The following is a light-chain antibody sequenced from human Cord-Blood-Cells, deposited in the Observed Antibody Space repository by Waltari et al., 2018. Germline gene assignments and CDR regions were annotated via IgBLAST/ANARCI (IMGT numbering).Light chain of an antibody. V-gene: IGLV2-23*01. Sequence: QSALTQPASVSGSPGQSITLSCTGTSSDVGRYNLLSWYQQHPGKAPKLMIYEGSKRPSGVSKRFSGSKSGNTASLTISGLQAEDEADYYCCSYAGSSTLVFGGGTKLTVL. CDR1: SSDVGRYNL. CDR3: CSYAGSSTLV. J-gene: IGLJ2*01. CDR2: EGS.